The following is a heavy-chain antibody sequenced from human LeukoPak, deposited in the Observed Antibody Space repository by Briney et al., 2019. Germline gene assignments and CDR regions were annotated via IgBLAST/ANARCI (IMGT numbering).Heavy chain of an antibody. Sequence: PGGSLRLSCAASGFAFSSYSMNWVRQAPGKGLEWVSSVSRRSSFIFYADSVQGRFTVSRDDAKDSLFLQMNSLRAEDTAAYYCARVSDAYDYFFDYWGQGTLVTVSS. CDR2: VSRRSSFI. J-gene: IGHJ4*02. CDR1: GFAFSSYS. D-gene: IGHD5-12*01. V-gene: IGHV3-21*01. CDR3: ARVSDAYDYFFDY.